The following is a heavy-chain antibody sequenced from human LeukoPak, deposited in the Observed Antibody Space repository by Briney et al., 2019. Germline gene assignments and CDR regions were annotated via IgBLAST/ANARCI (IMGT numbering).Heavy chain of an antibody. CDR1: GYSFTSNY. J-gene: IGHJ4*02. CDR3: ARDQEAFDY. CDR2: IYPRDGST. Sequence: ASVNVSCKASGYSFTSNYIHWVRQAPGQGLEWMGMIYPRDGSTSYAQKFQGRVTVTRDTSTSTVHMELSGLRSEDTAVYYCARDQEAFDYWGQGTLVTVSS. V-gene: IGHV1-46*01.